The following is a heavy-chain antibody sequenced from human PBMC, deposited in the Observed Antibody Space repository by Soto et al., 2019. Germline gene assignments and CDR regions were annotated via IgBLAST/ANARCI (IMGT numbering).Heavy chain of an antibody. CDR3: GRLQDEGVIAGGGMDV. J-gene: IGHJ6*02. CDR2: AYYSGMT. D-gene: IGHD2-8*01. Sequence: TLSLTCTVSGDSIRRGIYYWGWSRQPPGKGLEWIGSAYYSGMTQYGPSLRGRVTISVDTSKTQFSLRLSSVSAADTATYYCGRLQDEGVIAGGGMDVWGQGTTVTVSS. CDR1: GDSIRRGIYY. V-gene: IGHV4-39*01.